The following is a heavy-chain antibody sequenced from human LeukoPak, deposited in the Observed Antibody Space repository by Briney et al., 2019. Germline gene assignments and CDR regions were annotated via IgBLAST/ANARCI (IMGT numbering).Heavy chain of an antibody. CDR2: ISSSSSYI. CDR3: AREFHDSSGYTIDY. V-gene: IGHV3-21*01. D-gene: IGHD3-22*01. Sequence: GGSLRLSCAASGFTFSGYSMNWVRQAPGKGLEWVSSISSSSSYIYYADSVKGRFTISRDNAKNSLYLQMNSLRAEDTAVYYCAREFHDSSGYTIDYWGQGTLVTVSS. J-gene: IGHJ4*02. CDR1: GFTFSGYS.